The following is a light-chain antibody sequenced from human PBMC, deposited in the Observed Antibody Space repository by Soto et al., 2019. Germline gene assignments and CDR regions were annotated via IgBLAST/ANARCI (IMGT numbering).Light chain of an antibody. CDR1: SSNIGSNT. CDR3: EAWDDSLNGHNYV. V-gene: IGLV1-44*01. J-gene: IGLJ1*01. CDR2: SNN. Sequence: QSVLTQPPSASGPPGQRVTISCSGSSSNIGSNTVNWYQQLPGTAPKLLIYSNNQRPSGVPDRFSGSKSGTSASLAISGLQSEDEADYSCEAWDDSLNGHNYVFGTGTKLTVL.